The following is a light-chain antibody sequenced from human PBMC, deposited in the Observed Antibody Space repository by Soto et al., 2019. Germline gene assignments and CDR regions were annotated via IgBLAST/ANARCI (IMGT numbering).Light chain of an antibody. Sequence: EIVLTQSPATLSLSPGERATFSCRASQSVSSDLVWYQQKPGQAPRLLIYGASSRATGIPARFSGRGCGTEFPLAKSCLQSEDYAVLYCEQYNRRPRTLGQGTKVDIK. CDR1: QSVSSD. CDR3: EQYNRRPRT. J-gene: IGKJ1*01. V-gene: IGKV3-15*01. CDR2: GAS.